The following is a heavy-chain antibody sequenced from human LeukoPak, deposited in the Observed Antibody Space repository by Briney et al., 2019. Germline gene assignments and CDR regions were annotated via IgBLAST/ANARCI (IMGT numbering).Heavy chain of an antibody. Sequence: AASVKVSCKASGYTFTGYYMHWVRQAPGQGLEWTGWINPNSGGTNYAQKFQGRVTMTRDTSISTAYMELSRLRSDDTAVYYCARDLGYCSGGSCYPNPHFDYWGQGTLVTVSS. D-gene: IGHD2-15*01. CDR3: ARDLGYCSGGSCYPNPHFDY. CDR2: INPNSGGT. J-gene: IGHJ4*02. V-gene: IGHV1-2*02. CDR1: GYTFTGYY.